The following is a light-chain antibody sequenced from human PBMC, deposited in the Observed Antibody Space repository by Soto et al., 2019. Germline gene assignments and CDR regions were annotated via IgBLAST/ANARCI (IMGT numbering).Light chain of an antibody. V-gene: IGKV1-5*03. CDR3: XXXXGFWT. CDR1: QSISGS. CDR2: EAS. J-gene: IGKJ1*01. Sequence: DIQMTQSPSTLSASVGDRVTITCRASQSISGSLAWYQQKPGKAPKLLIYEASNLKSGVPSRFSGSGSGTEYTVTISGLQXGXXXXXXXXXXXGFWTFGQGTRVEIK.